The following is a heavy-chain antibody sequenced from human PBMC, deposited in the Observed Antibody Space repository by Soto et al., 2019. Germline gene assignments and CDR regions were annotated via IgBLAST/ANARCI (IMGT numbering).Heavy chain of an antibody. V-gene: IGHV4-4*02. CDR3: ARDRDITMVRGLHYYYYAGSLDI. J-gene: IGHJ3*02. CDR1: GGSISSSNW. D-gene: IGHD3-10*01. Sequence: SETLSLTCAVSGGSISSSNWWSWVRQPPGKGLEWIGEIYHSGSTNYNPSLKSRVTISVDKSKNQFSLKLSSVTAADTAVYYCARDRDITMVRGLHYYYYAGSLDIWGQGTMVTVSS. CDR2: IYHSGST.